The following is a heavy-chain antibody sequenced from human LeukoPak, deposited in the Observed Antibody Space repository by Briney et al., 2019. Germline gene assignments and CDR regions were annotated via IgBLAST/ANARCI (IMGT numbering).Heavy chain of an antibody. J-gene: IGHJ4*02. CDR3: ARLGDSSGYYQPAGY. Sequence: GESLRISCKGSGYSFTSYWISWVCQMPGKGLEWIGRIDPSDSYTNYSPSFQGHVTISADKSISTAYLQWSSLKASDTAMYYCARLGDSSGYYQPAGYWGQGTLVTVSS. D-gene: IGHD3-22*01. CDR2: IDPSDSYT. CDR1: GYSFTSYW. V-gene: IGHV5-10-1*01.